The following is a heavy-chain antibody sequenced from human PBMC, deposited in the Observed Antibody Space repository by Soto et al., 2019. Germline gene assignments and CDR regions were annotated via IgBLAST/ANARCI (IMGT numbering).Heavy chain of an antibody. CDR3: ARDRPYSTSTSCLAPRNYGMDV. Sequence: QVQLVQSGAAVKKPGSSVKVSCKASGGTFSSYAISWVRQAPGQGLEWMGGIIPIFGTANYAQKFQGRVTITADESTSTAYMELSSLRSEDTAVYFCARDRPYSTSTSCLAPRNYGMDVWGQGTTVTVSS. CDR1: GGTFSSYA. CDR2: IIPIFGTA. D-gene: IGHD2-2*01. J-gene: IGHJ6*02. V-gene: IGHV1-69*12.